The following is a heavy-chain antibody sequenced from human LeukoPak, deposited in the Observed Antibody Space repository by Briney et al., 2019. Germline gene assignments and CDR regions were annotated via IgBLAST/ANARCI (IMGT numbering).Heavy chain of an antibody. D-gene: IGHD6-13*01. CDR2: IYYSGNT. CDR3: ARARRFAAAGTTAFDI. Sequence: SETLSLTCTVSGGSLSSGEYYWSWVRQPPGKGLEWLGYIYYSGNTYYNPSLKSRLTISVDTSKNQFSLKLPSVTAADTAVYYCARARRFAAAGTTAFDIWGQGTMVTVSS. CDR1: GGSLSSGEYY. V-gene: IGHV4-30-4*08. J-gene: IGHJ3*02.